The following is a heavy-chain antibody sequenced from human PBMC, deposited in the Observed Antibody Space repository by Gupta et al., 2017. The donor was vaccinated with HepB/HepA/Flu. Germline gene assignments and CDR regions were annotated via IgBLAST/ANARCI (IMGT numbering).Heavy chain of an antibody. Sequence: EVQLVESGGGLVKPGGSLRLSCAASGFTFSSYSMNWVRQAPGKGLEWVSSISSSSSYIYYADSVKGRFTISRDNAKNSLYLQMNSLRAEDTAVYYCARDPPGIMDSSGYYYAYYYGMDVWGQGTTVTVSS. CDR1: GFTFSSYS. CDR3: ARDPPGIMDSSGYYYAYYYGMDV. J-gene: IGHJ6*02. D-gene: IGHD3-22*01. V-gene: IGHV3-21*01. CDR2: ISSSSSYI.